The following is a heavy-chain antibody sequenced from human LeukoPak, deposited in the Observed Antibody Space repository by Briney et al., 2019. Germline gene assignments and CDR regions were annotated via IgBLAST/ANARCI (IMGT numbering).Heavy chain of an antibody. CDR1: GFAFSSYN. V-gene: IGHV3-21*06. CDR2: ISTTSTYI. CDR3: ARAGTCSSTSCDGGIEY. D-gene: IGHD2-2*01. Sequence: GGSLRLSCAASGFAFSSYNMMWVRQDPAKGLEGVSFISTTSTYIYYADPAKGRLTDSRDNSKNLLYLQMDSLRVEDTAVYYCARAGTCSSTSCDGGIEYWGQGTLVTVSS. J-gene: IGHJ4*02.